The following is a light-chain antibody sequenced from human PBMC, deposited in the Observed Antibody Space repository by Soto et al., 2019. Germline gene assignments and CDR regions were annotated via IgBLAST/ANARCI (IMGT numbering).Light chain of an antibody. J-gene: IGKJ1*01. Sequence: EIVLTQSPGTLSLSPGERDTLSCRASQSVGGSYLAWFQQKPGQAPRLLIYVASTRATGVPDRFSGSGSATDFSLTINRLEPEDFAVYYCQHYGSSPWTFGQGTKVDIK. CDR2: VAS. V-gene: IGKV3-20*01. CDR1: QSVGGSY. CDR3: QHYGSSPWT.